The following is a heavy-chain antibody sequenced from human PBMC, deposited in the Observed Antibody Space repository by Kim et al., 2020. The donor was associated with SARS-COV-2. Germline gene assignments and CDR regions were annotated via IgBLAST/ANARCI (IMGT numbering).Heavy chain of an antibody. D-gene: IGHD4-17*01. CDR3: ASAVVGYGDYRFDY. V-gene: IGHV3-30*01. Sequence: DSVKGRFTISRDNSKNTLYLQMNSLRAEDTAVYYCASAVVGYGDYRFDYWGQGTLVTVSS. J-gene: IGHJ4*02.